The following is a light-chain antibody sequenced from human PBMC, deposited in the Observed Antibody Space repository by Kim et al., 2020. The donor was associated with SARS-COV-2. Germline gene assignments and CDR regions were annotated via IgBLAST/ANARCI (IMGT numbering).Light chain of an antibody. CDR1: QSLSSN. J-gene: IGKJ2*01. CDR2: GAS. V-gene: IGKV3-15*01. CDR3: QQYNNWPPT. Sequence: EIGMTQSPDTLSVSPGERASLSCRASQSLSSNLAWYQQKPGQAPRLLIYGASARATDIPATFSGSGSGTEFTLTISSLQSEDFAVYYCQQYNNWPPTFGQGTKLEI.